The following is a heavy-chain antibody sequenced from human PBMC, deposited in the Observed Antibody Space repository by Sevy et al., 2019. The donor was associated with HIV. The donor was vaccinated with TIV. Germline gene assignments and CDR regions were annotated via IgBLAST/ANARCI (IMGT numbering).Heavy chain of an antibody. D-gene: IGHD3-10*01. CDR3: ARMYYYGSGSPNYYFDY. CDR2: IYHSGTT. V-gene: IGHV4-38-2*01. Sequence: SETLSLTCAVSGYSISSGYYWGWIRQPPGKGLEWIGSIYHSGTTYYNPALKSLVTISVDTSKNQFSLKLSSVTAADTAVYYCARMYYYGSGSPNYYFDYWGQGTLVTVSS. CDR1: GYSISSGYY. J-gene: IGHJ4*02.